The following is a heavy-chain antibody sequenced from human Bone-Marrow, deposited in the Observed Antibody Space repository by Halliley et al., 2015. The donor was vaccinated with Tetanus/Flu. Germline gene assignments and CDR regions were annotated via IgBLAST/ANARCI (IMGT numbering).Heavy chain of an antibody. V-gene: IGHV1-46*01. Sequence: QLVQSGAEVKKPGASVKVSCKASGYTFSSNYLHWVRQAPGQGLEWMGVINPGTDGTTYAQKFQGRITMTTDTPTTTVYLELSSLRSEDTAVYYCARNNWFDPWGQGTLVTVSS. CDR1: GYTFSSNY. J-gene: IGHJ5*02. CDR3: ARNNWFDP. CDR2: INPGTDGT.